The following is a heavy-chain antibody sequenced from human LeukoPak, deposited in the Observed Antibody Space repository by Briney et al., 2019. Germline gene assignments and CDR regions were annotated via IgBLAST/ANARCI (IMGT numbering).Heavy chain of an antibody. Sequence: SETLSLTCAVSGGSISSSNWWSWVRQPPGKGLEWIGEIHHSGSTSYNPSLKSRVTISVDTSKNQFSLKLSSVTAADTAVYYCARAYGDYVNYYYGMDVWGQGTTVTVSS. CDR2: IHHSGST. J-gene: IGHJ6*02. V-gene: IGHV4-4*02. CDR1: GGSISSSNW. CDR3: ARAYGDYVNYYYGMDV. D-gene: IGHD4-17*01.